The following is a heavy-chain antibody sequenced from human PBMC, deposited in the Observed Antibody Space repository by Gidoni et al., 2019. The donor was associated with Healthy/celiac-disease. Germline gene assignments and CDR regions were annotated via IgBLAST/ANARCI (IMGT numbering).Heavy chain of an antibody. CDR2: IVPSDTYT. V-gene: IGHV5-10-1*03. Sequence: ELQLVQSGAEVTKLGESLRISCKGSGSSFPSSWLRWVRQMPGKGLEWMGRIVPSDTYTNDSPSVQGHVTSSADKSISTAYLQWSSRKASDTAMYYWATALWKDDSSGYYSDAFDIWGQGTMVTVSS. J-gene: IGHJ3*02. CDR1: GSSFPSSW. D-gene: IGHD3-22*01. CDR3: ATALWKDDSSGYYSDAFDI.